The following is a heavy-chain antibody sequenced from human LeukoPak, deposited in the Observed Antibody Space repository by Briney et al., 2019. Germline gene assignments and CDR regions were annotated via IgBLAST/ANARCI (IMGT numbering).Heavy chain of an antibody. CDR3: ARAKQWLDDAFDI. CDR2: ISYDGSNK. CDR1: GFTFSTYN. D-gene: IGHD6-19*01. Sequence: PGGSLRLSCAASGFTFSTYNIHWVRQAPGKGLEWVAVISYDGSNKWYADSVKGRFTISRDNSKNMLYLQLSSLRAEDTAEYYCARAKQWLDDAFDIWGQGTMVTVSS. V-gene: IGHV3-30*04. J-gene: IGHJ3*02.